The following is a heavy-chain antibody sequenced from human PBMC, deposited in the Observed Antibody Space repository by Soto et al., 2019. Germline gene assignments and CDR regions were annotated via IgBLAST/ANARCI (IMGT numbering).Heavy chain of an antibody. CDR2: IYHSGST. J-gene: IGHJ3*02. Sequence: PXASLSLTCAVSGGSISSSNWWSWVRQPPGKGLEWIGEIYHSGSTNYNPSLKSRVTISVDKSKNQFSLKLSSVTAADTAVYYCARTAVAGTGDFDIWGQGTMVTVSS. V-gene: IGHV4-4*02. D-gene: IGHD6-19*01. CDR1: GGSISSSNW. CDR3: ARTAVAGTGDFDI.